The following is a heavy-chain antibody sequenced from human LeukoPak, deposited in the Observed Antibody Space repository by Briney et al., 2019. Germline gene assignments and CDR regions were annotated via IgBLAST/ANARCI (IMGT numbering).Heavy chain of an antibody. CDR1: GYTFTSYD. J-gene: IGHJ4*02. Sequence: ASVKVSCKASGYTFTSYDINWVRQATGQGLEWMGWMNPNSGNTGYAQKFQGRVTITTDESTSTAYMELSSLRSEDTAVYYCARIPLGIAAAGTDYWGQGTLVTVSS. V-gene: IGHV1-8*01. CDR3: ARIPLGIAAAGTDY. D-gene: IGHD6-13*01. CDR2: MNPNSGNT.